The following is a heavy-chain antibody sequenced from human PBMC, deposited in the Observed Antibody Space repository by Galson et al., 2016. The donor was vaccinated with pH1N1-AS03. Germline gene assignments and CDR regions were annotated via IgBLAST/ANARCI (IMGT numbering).Heavy chain of an antibody. V-gene: IGHV3-30*04. J-gene: IGHJ5*02. CDR2: ISSDGSNK. CDR1: GFTFSPYA. CDR3: AKDRVSSTSYRFDP. Sequence: SLRLSCAGSGFTFSPYAMHWVRQAPGKGLEWVAVISSDGSNKYYSDSGKGRFTISRDNSQDTLYLQMNSLRADDTAVYYCAKDRVSSTSYRFDPWGQGTLVIVSS. D-gene: IGHD2-2*01.